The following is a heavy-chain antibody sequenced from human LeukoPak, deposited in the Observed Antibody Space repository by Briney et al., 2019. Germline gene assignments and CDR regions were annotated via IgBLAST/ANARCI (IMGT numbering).Heavy chain of an antibody. CDR3: ARGAAGTRDY. CDR1: GGSISGYY. J-gene: IGHJ4*02. D-gene: IGHD6-13*01. Sequence: SETLSLTCTVSGGSISGYYWSWIRQPPWKGLEWIGYIHYGGSTNYNTSLKSRVTISVDTSKNQFPLKLSSVAAADTAVYYCARGAAGTRDYWGQGTLVTVSS. CDR2: IHYGGST. V-gene: IGHV4-59*01.